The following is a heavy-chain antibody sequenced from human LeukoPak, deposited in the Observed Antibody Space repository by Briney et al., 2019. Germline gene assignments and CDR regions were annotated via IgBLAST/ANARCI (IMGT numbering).Heavy chain of an antibody. CDR3: TKRVKYGGTWDHFAD. Sequence: GGSLRLSCAASGFTFDNYRMSWVRQAPGKGLEWVSTVNADGGNTYYADSVKGRFTISRDNSKSTLILQMNSLRVEDTALYYCTKRVKYGGTWDHFADWGQGTLVTVYS. V-gene: IGHV3-23*01. J-gene: IGHJ4*02. CDR1: GFTFDNYR. D-gene: IGHD1-26*01. CDR2: VNADGGNT.